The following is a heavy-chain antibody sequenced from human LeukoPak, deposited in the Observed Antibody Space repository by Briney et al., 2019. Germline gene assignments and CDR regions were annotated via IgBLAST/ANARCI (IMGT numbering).Heavy chain of an antibody. CDR1: GFTFSSYA. J-gene: IGHJ3*02. CDR3: AKDLRSGLGAFDI. Sequence: GSLRLSCAASGFTFSSYAMSWVRQAPGKGLEWVSGISVSGGSTYYADSVKGRFTISRDNSKNTLYLQMSSLRAEDTAVYYCAKDLRSGLGAFDIWGQGTMLTVSS. V-gene: IGHV3-23*01. CDR2: ISVSGGST. D-gene: IGHD6-19*01.